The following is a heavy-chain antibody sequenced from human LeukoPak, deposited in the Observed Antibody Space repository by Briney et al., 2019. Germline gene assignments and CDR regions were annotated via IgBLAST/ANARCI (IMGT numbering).Heavy chain of an antibody. D-gene: IGHD4-11*01. Sequence: ASVNVSFKASGYTFTIYYMHLVRQAPGQGHELMGIINPSGGSTSYAQKFQGRVTMTRDTSTSTVYMELSSLRSEDTAVYYCARVRTVGFDYWGQGTLVTVSS. CDR2: INPSGGST. V-gene: IGHV1-46*01. J-gene: IGHJ4*02. CDR3: ARVRTVGFDY. CDR1: GYTFTIYY.